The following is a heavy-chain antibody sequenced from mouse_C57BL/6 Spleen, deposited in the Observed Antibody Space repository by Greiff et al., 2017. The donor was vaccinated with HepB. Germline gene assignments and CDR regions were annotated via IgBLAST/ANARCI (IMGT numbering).Heavy chain of an antibody. CDR3: TRGYLDY. CDR1: GYTFTDYE. CDR2: IDPETGGT. J-gene: IGHJ2*01. V-gene: IGHV1-15*01. Sequence: VQLQQSGAELVRPGASVTLSCKASGYTFTDYEMHWVKQTPVHGLEWIGAIDPETGGTAYNQKFKGKAILTADKSSSTAYMELRSLTSEDAAVYYFTRGYLDYWGQGTTLTVSS.